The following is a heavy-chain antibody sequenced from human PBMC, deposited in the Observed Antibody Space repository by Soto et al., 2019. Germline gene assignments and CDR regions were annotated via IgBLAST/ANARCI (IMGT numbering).Heavy chain of an antibody. CDR3: ARETLRDAIDI. Sequence: GGSLRLSSVASGFDFRSYEINWVRQAPGKGLEWVSNIRANDESIYYADSVKGRVSVSRDNVKNSLFLEMNSLRVDDTAVYYCARETLRDAIDIWGQGTMVTVSS. CDR1: GFDFRSYE. CDR2: IRANDESI. V-gene: IGHV3-48*03. J-gene: IGHJ3*02.